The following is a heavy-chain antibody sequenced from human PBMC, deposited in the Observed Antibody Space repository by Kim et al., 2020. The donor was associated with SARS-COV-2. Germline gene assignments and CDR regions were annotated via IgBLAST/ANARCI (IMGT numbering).Heavy chain of an antibody. J-gene: IGHJ5*02. CDR3: ARDIQPIEVYNWFDP. V-gene: IGHV1-3*01. D-gene: IGHD6-19*01. Sequence: ASVKVSCKASGYTFTSYAMHWVRQAPGQRLEWMGWINAGNGNTKYSQKFQGRVTITRDTSASTAYMELSSLRSEDTAVYYCARDIQPIEVYNWFDPWGQGTLVTVSS. CDR1: GYTFTSYA. CDR2: INAGNGNT.